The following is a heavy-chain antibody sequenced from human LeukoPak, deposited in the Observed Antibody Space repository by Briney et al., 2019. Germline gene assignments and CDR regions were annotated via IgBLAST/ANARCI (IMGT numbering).Heavy chain of an antibody. J-gene: IGHJ5*02. V-gene: IGHV3-21*01. Sequence: PGGSLRLSCAASGFTFSSYSMNWVRQAPGKGLEWVSSISSSSSYIYYADSVKGRFTISRDNAKNSLYLQMNSLRAEDTAVYYCARENQFRSGSQLGFDPWGQGTLVTVSS. CDR2: ISSSSSYI. D-gene: IGHD3-3*01. CDR1: GFTFSSYS. CDR3: ARENQFRSGSQLGFDP.